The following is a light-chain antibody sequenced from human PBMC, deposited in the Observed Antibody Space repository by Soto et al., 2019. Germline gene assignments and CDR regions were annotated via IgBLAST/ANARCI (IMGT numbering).Light chain of an antibody. V-gene: IGLV2-14*01. J-gene: IGLJ2*01. Sequence: QYVLTQPASVSGSPGQSITISCTGTSSDVGGYNYVSWYQQHPGKAPKLMIYDVSNRPSGVSNRFSGSKSGNTASLTISGLQAEDEADYYCSSYTSSSTVVVFGGATKLTVL. CDR2: DVS. CDR1: SSDVGGYNY. CDR3: SSYTSSSTVVV.